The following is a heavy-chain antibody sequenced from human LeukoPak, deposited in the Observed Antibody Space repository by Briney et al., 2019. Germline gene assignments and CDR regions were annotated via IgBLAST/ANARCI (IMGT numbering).Heavy chain of an antibody. J-gene: IGHJ4*02. D-gene: IGHD3-10*01. CDR3: ARYWVMVREYLPGMGFDY. Sequence: GGSLRLSCAASGFTFSSYSMNWVRQAPGKGLEWVSSISSSSSYIYYADSVKGRFTISRDNAKNSLYLQMNSLRAEDTAVYYCARYWVMVREYLPGMGFDYWGQGTLVTVSS. V-gene: IGHV3-21*01. CDR1: GFTFSSYS. CDR2: ISSSSSYI.